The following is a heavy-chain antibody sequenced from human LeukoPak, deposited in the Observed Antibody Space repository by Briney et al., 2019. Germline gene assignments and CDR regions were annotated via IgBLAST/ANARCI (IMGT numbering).Heavy chain of an antibody. CDR2: INSDGSST. CDR3: AREELVQLWSSPTFDY. Sequence: GGSLTLSCAASGFTFSGYCLHWVRQAPGKGLVWVSRINSDGSSTSYAAPVRGRFTISRDNAKNTLYLQMNSLRAEDTAVYYCAREELVQLWSSPTFDYWGQGTLVTVSS. D-gene: IGHD5-18*01. V-gene: IGHV3-74*01. J-gene: IGHJ4*02. CDR1: GFTFSGYC.